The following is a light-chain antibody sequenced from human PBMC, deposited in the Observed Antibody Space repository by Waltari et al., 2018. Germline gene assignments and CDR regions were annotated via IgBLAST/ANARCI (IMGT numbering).Light chain of an antibody. V-gene: IGLV1-47*01. CDR2: RNN. J-gene: IGLJ2*01. CDR1: NYNIGNNY. CDR3: ASWDGSLGGVI. Sequence: QSVLSQPPSASGTPGQRVTISCSGTNYNIGNNYVYWYHQLPGTAPKLLLYRNNHRPAGVPDRFSGPKVGTSASLAISGLRSEDEAHYYCASWDGSLGGVIFGGGTKLTVL.